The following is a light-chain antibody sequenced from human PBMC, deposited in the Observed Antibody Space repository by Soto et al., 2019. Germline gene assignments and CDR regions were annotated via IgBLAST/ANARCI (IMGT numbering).Light chain of an antibody. J-gene: IGLJ1*01. CDR2: GNN. CDR1: SSNIGAGYD. V-gene: IGLV1-40*01. CDR3: QSFDSSLNIFV. Sequence: QPVLTQPPSVSGAPGQRVTISCTGSSSNIGAGYDVHWYRQLPGTAPKLLIYGNNNRPSGVPDRVSGSKSATSASLAITGLQAEDEADYYCQSFDSSLNIFVFGTGTKVTVL.